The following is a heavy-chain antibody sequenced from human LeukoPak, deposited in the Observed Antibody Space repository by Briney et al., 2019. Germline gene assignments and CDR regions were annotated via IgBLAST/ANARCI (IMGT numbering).Heavy chain of an antibody. D-gene: IGHD6-13*01. CDR1: GFTFDDYA. V-gene: IGHV3-9*01. CDR2: ISWNSGSI. CDR3: ARIGYSGSCIDY. Sequence: GRSLTLSCAASGFTFDDYAMHWVRQAPGKGLEWVSGISWNSGSIGYADSVKGRLTISRDNAKSSLYLQVNSLPAEDTAVYYCARIGYSGSCIDYWGQGTLVTVSS. J-gene: IGHJ4*02.